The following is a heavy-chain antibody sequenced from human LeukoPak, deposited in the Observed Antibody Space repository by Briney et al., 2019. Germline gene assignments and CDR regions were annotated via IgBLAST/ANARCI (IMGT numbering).Heavy chain of an antibody. CDR3: ARDQYDTWSRRGNFDS. D-gene: IGHD3-3*01. J-gene: IGHJ4*02. Sequence: GGSLRLSCAASGFTFTDYTMHWVRQAPGKGLEWVSGISWNSGSIGYVDSVKGRFTISRDNTKNSLYLQMNSLRVEDTAVFYCARDQYDTWSRRGNFDSWGQGTLVIVSS. CDR1: GFTFTDYT. V-gene: IGHV3-9*01. CDR2: ISWNSGSI.